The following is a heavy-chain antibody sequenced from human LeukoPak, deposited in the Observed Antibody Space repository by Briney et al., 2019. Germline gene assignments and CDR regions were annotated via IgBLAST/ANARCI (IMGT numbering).Heavy chain of an antibody. D-gene: IGHD6-13*01. V-gene: IGHV4-4*07. Sequence: SETLSLTCTVSGGSISSYYWSWIRQPAGKGLEWIGRIYTSGSTNYNPSLKSRVTMSVDTSKNQFSLKLSSVTAADTAVYYCARVSSSWFPSYFDYWGQGTLVTVSS. CDR2: IYTSGST. CDR1: GGSISSYY. J-gene: IGHJ4*02. CDR3: ARVSSSWFPSYFDY.